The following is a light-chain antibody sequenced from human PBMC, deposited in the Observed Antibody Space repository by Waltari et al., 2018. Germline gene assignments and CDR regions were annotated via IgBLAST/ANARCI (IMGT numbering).Light chain of an antibody. CDR2: AAS. V-gene: IGKV1-9*01. CDR3: QHLNNYPFT. CDR1: QGISSY. J-gene: IGKJ3*01. Sequence: DIQLTQSPSFLSASVGDSVTITCRASQGISSYLARYQQKPGKAPKLLIYAASILQSGVPSRFSVSGSWTEFTLTISSLQPEDFATYYCQHLNNYPFTFGPGTKVDIK.